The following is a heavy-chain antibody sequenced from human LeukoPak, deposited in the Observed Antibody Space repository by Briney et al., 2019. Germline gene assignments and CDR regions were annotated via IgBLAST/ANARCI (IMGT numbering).Heavy chain of an antibody. CDR3: ARVEYYDFWSGYKMPLWFDP. D-gene: IGHD3-3*01. J-gene: IGHJ5*02. V-gene: IGHV3-66*02. CDR1: GFTVSNNY. Sequence: GGSLRLSCAASGFTVSNNYMSWVRQAPGMGLEWVSVIYSSGNTYYADSVKGRFTISRDNSKNTVYLQMNSLITEDTAVYYCARVEYYDFWSGYKMPLWFDPWSQGTLVTVSS. CDR2: IYSSGNT.